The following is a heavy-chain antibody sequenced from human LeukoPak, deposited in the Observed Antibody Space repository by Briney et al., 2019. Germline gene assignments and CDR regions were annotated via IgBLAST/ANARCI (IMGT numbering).Heavy chain of an antibody. CDR2: VNHSGST. CDR1: GGSFSGYY. D-gene: IGHD4-23*01. Sequence: SETLSLTCAVYGGSFSGYYWSWIRQPPGKGLEWIGEVNHSGSTKYSPSLKSRVTISVDTSKNQFSLKLSSVTAADTAVYYCARDLRWYRTHDAFDIWSQGTMVTVSS. CDR3: ARDLRWYRTHDAFDI. J-gene: IGHJ3*02. V-gene: IGHV4-34*01.